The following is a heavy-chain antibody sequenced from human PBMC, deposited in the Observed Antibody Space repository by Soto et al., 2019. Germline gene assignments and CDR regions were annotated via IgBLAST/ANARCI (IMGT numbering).Heavy chain of an antibody. CDR3: ARGDSTDCSNGVCSFFYNHDMDV. CDR1: GYSFTDYH. V-gene: IGHV1-2*04. J-gene: IGHJ6*02. D-gene: IGHD2-8*01. CDR2: INPRSGGT. Sequence: GASVKVSCKASGYSFTDYHIHWVRQAPGQGLEWLGRINPRSGGTSTAQKFQGWVTMTTDTSISTASMELTRLTSGDTAIYYCARGDSTDCSNGVCSFFYNHDMDVRG.